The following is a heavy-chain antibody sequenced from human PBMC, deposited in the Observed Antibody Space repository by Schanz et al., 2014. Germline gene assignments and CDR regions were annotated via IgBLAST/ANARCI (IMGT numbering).Heavy chain of an antibody. D-gene: IGHD6-13*01. V-gene: IGHV3-23*04. Sequence: EVQLAESGGGLVQPGGSLRLSCAASEFTFSTDAMSWVRQAPGMGLEWVSSFNDGGVNKYYADSVKGRFTISSDNSKSPLYLQMSSLRAEDTAVYYCAKSQGSSFDSWGQGTLVTVSS. CDR3: AKSQGSSFDS. J-gene: IGHJ4*02. CDR1: EFTFSTDA. CDR2: FNDGGVNK.